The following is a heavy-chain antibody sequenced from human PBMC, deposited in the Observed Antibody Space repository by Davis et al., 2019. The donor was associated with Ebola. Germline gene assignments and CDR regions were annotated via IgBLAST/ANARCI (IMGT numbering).Heavy chain of an antibody. CDR3: AKDDLSHYDILTG. V-gene: IGHV3-30*02. CDR2: IRYDGSNK. J-gene: IGHJ4*02. D-gene: IGHD3-9*01. Sequence: GESLKISCAASGFTFSSYGMHWVRQAPGKGLEWVAFIRYDGSNKYYTDSVKGRFTISRDNSKSTLHLQMSSLRAEDTAVYYCAKDDLSHYDILTGWGQGTLVTVS. CDR1: GFTFSSYG.